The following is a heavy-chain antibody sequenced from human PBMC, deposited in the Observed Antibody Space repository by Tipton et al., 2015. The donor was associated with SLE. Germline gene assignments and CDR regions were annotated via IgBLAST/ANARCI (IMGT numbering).Heavy chain of an antibody. J-gene: IGHJ6*02. CDR3: AREHYDFWSGSDGMDV. Sequence: TLSLTCTVSGGSISSYYWSWIRQPPGKGLEWIGEINHSGSTNYNPSLKSRVTISVDTSKNQFSLKLSSVTAADTAVYYCAREHYDFWSGSDGMDVWGQGTMVTVSS. D-gene: IGHD3-3*01. V-gene: IGHV4-59*01. CDR2: INHSGST. CDR1: GGSISSYY.